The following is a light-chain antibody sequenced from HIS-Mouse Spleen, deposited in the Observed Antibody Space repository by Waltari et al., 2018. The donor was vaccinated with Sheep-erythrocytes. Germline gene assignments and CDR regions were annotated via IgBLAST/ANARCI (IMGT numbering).Light chain of an antibody. CDR2: DVS. V-gene: IGLV2-11*01. CDR3: CSYAGSYTFWV. Sequence: QSALTQPRSVSGSPGPSVTIPCTGTRSDVGGYNFVSWYQQHPGKAPKRMIYDVSKRPSGVPDRFSGSKSGNTASLTISGLQAEDEADYYCCSYAGSYTFWVFGGGTKLTVL. CDR1: RSDVGGYNF. J-gene: IGLJ3*02.